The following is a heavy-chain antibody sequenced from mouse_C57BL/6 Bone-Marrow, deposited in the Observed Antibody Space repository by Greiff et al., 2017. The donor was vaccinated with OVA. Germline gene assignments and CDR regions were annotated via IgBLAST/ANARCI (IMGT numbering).Heavy chain of an antibody. CDR2: INPYNGGT. J-gene: IGHJ4*01. CDR1: GYTFTDYY. CDR3: ARVGYYVDYAMDY. V-gene: IGHV1-19*01. Sequence: EVQLQQSGPVLVKPGASVKMSCKASGYTFTDYYMNWVKQSHGKSLEWIGVINPYNGGTIYNQKFKGKATLTVDKSSSTAYMELNSLTSEDSAVYYCARVGYYVDYAMDYWGQGTSVTVSS. D-gene: IGHD2-3*01.